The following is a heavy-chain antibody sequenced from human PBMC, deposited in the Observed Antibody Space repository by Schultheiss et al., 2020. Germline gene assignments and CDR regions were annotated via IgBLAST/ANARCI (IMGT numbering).Heavy chain of an antibody. J-gene: IGHJ6*02. CDR3: ASGRGVIMYYGMDV. CDR1: GGTFSSYA. CDR2: IIPIFGTA. D-gene: IGHD3-10*01. Sequence: SVKVSCKASGGTFSSYAISWVRQAPGQGLEWMGGIIPIFGTANYAQKFQGRVTITADKSTSTAHMELSSLRSEDTAVYYCASGRGVIMYYGMDVWGQGTTGTVAS. V-gene: IGHV1-69*06.